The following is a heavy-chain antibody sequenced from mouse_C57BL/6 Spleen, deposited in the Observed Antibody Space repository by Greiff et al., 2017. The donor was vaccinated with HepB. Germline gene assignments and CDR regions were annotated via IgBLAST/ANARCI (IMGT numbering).Heavy chain of an antibody. CDR1: GFTFSSYA. CDR3: TPMVTTPFAY. Sequence: EVKLVESGEGLVKPGGSLKLSCAASGFTFSSYAMSWVRQTPEKRLEWVAYISSGGDYIYYADTVKGRFTISRDNARNTLYLQMSSLKSEDTAMYYCTPMVTTPFAYWGQGTLVTVSA. J-gene: IGHJ3*01. CDR2: ISSGGDYI. D-gene: IGHD2-2*01. V-gene: IGHV5-9-1*02.